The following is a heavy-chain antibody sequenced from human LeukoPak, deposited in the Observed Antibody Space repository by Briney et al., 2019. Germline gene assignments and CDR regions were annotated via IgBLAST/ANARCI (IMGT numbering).Heavy chain of an antibody. J-gene: IGHJ3*02. V-gene: IGHV4-30-4*07. CDR2: IYYSGTT. CDR1: GGSISSGTYS. CDR3: AREHYDFWSGYSARYAFDI. D-gene: IGHD3-3*01. Sequence: SETLSLTCAVSGGSISSGTYSWSWIRQPPGKGLEWIGYIYYSGTTYYNPSLKSRVTISVDTSKNQFSLKLSSVTAADTAVYYCAREHYDFWSGYSARYAFDIWGQGTMVTVSS.